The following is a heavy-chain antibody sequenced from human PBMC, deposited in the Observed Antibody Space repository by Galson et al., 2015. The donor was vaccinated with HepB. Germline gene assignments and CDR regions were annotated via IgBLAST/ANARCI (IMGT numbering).Heavy chain of an antibody. CDR3: ALSTLGKEDIEATIRVARGDRGPCIDS. Sequence: SVKVSCKASGGNINTYTFTWVRQRPVQGPQWVGRVIPLLRRANYASQFQGRVTVSADKSTGTAYMEVRRLTSEDSAVYFCALSTLGKEDIEATIRVARGDRGPCIDSWGPGTVVTVSS. CDR2: VIPLLRRA. J-gene: IGHJ4*02. CDR1: GGNINTYT. D-gene: IGHD3-10*01. V-gene: IGHV1-69*02.